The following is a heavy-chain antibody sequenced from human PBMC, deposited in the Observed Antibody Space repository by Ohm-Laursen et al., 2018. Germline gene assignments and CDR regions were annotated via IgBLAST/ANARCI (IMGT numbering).Heavy chain of an antibody. CDR2: ISSSAPII. CDR3: ARDPTFHAFDI. V-gene: IGHV3-48*04. D-gene: IGHD2/OR15-2a*01. J-gene: IGHJ3*02. CDR1: GFTFSNYG. Sequence: SLRLSCAASGFTFSNYGMNWVRQAPGKGLEWLSYISSSAPIIYYADSVKGRFTISRDNAKNSLYLQINSLKGEDTAVYFCARDPTFHAFDIWGQGTMVTVSS.